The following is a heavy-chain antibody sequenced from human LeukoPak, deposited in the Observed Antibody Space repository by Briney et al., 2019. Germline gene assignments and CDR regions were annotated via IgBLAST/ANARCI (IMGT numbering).Heavy chain of an antibody. D-gene: IGHD3-10*01. CDR1: GGSINSKSHY. V-gene: IGHV4-39*01. CDR2: MYYTGST. Sequence: SETLSLTCTVSGGSINSKSHYWGWIRQSPGKGPEWIVSMYYTGSTYHNPSLRSRVTISIDTSKNQFSLKLSSVTAADTAVYYCARHYYGSGSYSDYWGQGTLVTVSS. CDR3: ARHYYGSGSYSDY. J-gene: IGHJ4*02.